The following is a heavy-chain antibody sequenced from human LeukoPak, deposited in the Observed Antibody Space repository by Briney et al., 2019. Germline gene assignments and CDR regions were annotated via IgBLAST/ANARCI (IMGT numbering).Heavy chain of an antibody. CDR3: ARANYGSGSNYYYGLDV. V-gene: IGHV3-33*01. CDR2: IWYDGGNK. D-gene: IGHD3-10*01. J-gene: IGHJ6*02. CDR1: GFTFSSYG. Sequence: PGGSLRLSCAASGFTFSSYGMHWVSQAPGKGLEWVAVIWYDGGNKYYADSVKGRFTISRDNSKNTLYLQMNSLRAEDTAVYYCARANYGSGSNYYYGLDVWGQGTTVTVSS.